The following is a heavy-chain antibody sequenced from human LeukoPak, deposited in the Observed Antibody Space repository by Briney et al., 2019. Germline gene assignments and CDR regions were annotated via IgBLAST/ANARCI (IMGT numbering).Heavy chain of an antibody. Sequence: GGSLRLSCAASGFTFSNYAMSWVRQAPGKGLEWVSAITGSTGYTYYADSVKGRFTISRDNSKSTLYLQMSNLRAGDTAIYSCAKSPLASCSGVKCYPLDYWGQGTLVTVSS. D-gene: IGHD2-15*01. CDR3: AKSPLASCSGVKCYPLDY. V-gene: IGHV3-23*01. CDR1: GFTFSNYA. CDR2: ITGSTGYT. J-gene: IGHJ4*02.